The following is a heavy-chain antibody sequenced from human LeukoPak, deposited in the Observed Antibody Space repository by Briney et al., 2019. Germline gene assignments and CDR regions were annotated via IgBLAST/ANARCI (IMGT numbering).Heavy chain of an antibody. CDR1: GFTVSSNY. Sequence: PGGSLRLSCAASGFTVSSNYMSWVRQAPGKGLEWVSVIYSGGSTYYADSVKGRFTISRDNSKNTLYLQMNSLRAEDTAVYYCANPPTLGYCSSTSCYTEGDAFDIWGQGTMVTVSS. CDR3: ANPPTLGYCSSTSCYTEGDAFDI. D-gene: IGHD2-2*02. J-gene: IGHJ3*02. V-gene: IGHV3-53*01. CDR2: IYSGGST.